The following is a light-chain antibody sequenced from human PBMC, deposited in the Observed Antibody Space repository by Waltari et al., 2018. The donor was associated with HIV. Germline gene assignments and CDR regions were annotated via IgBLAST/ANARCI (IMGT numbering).Light chain of an antibody. CDR2: EVT. Sequence: QSALTQPPSASGSPGQSVTISCTGTSSDVGSYNYVSWYRQYTGNTPKLMIYEVTKRPSVVPDRFSGSKSGNTASLTVSGLQAEDEADYYCSSYAGYNTVVFGGGTKLTVL. CDR1: SSDVGSYNY. CDR3: SSYAGYNTVV. J-gene: IGLJ2*01. V-gene: IGLV2-8*01.